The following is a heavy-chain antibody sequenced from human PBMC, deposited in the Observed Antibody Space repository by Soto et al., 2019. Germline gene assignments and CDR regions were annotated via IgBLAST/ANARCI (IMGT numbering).Heavy chain of an antibody. V-gene: IGHV6-1*01. CDR1: GDSVSSNSAA. CDR2: TYYRSKWYN. D-gene: IGHD3-3*01. J-gene: IGHJ4*02. CDR3: ARDPGHDGNEYYTFDS. Sequence: SQTLSLTCAISGDSVSSNSAAWNWIRQSPSRGLEWLGRTYYRSKWYNDYALSVRSRIIVNPDTSKNQFSLQLNSVTPEDTAVYYCARDPGHDGNEYYTFDSWGQGTLVTVSS.